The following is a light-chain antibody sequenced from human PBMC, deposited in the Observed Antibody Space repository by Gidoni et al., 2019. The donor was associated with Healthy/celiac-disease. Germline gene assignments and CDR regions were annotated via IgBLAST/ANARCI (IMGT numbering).Light chain of an antibody. J-gene: IGLJ3*02. CDR3: CSYAGSSTYWV. V-gene: IGLV2-23*02. CDR1: SSDVGSYNR. CDR2: EVS. Sequence: QSALTQPASVSGSPGQSITISCTGTSSDVGSYNRVSCYQQHTGKAPKLLIYEVSKRPSGVSNRFSGSKSGNTASLTISGLQAEDEADYYCCSYAGSSTYWVFGGGTKLTVL.